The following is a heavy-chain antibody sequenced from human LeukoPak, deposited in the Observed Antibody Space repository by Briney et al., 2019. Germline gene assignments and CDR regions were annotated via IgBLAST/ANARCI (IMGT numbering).Heavy chain of an antibody. Sequence: SETLSLTCAVYGGSFSGYYWSWIRQPPGKGLEWIGEINHSGSTNYNPSLKSRVTISVDTSKNQFSLQLNSVTPEDTAVYYCARGSRVSGFDPWGQGTLVTVSS. D-gene: IGHD3-3*01. J-gene: IGHJ5*02. CDR2: INHSGST. CDR1: GGSFSGYY. V-gene: IGHV4-34*01. CDR3: ARGSRVSGFDP.